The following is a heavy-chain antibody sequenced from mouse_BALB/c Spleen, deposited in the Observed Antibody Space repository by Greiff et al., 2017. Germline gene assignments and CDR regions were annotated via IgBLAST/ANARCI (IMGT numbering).Heavy chain of an antibody. V-gene: IGHV5-4*02. D-gene: IGHD2-10*01. CDR2: ISDGGSYT. CDR3: ASTYYGNYYAMDY. J-gene: IGHJ4*01. Sequence: EVMLVESGGGLVKPGGSLKLSCAASGFTFSDYYMYWVRQTPEKRLEWVATISDGGSYTYYPDSVKGRFTISRDNAKNNLYLQMSSLKSEDTAMYYCASTYYGNYYAMDYWGQGTSVTFFS. CDR1: GFTFSDYY.